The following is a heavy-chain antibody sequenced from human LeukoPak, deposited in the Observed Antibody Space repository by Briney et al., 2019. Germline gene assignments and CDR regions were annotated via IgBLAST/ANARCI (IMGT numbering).Heavy chain of an antibody. D-gene: IGHD5-12*01. CDR3: AERSAYESLFDY. Sequence: ETLSLTCTVSGSSINSAYYWGWIRQPPGKGLEWIGTIYPSGSTYYNPSLKSRVSISLDTSKNQFSLKLNSVTAADTAVYFCAERSAYESLFDYWGQGTLVTVSS. CDR1: GSSINSAYY. V-gene: IGHV4-38-2*02. CDR2: IYPSGST. J-gene: IGHJ4*02.